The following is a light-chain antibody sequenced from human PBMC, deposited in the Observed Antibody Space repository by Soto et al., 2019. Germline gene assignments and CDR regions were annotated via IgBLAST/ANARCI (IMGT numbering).Light chain of an antibody. CDR2: EVS. CDR1: SSDVGGYKY. V-gene: IGLV2-8*01. CDR3: SSYAGSMSGV. Sequence: QSALTQPPSASGSPGQSVTISCTGTSSDVGGYKYVSWYQQHPGKAPKLMIYEVSKRPSGVPYRFSGSKSGNTASLTVSGLQAEEEADYYCSSYAGSMSGVFGGGTKLTVL. J-gene: IGLJ3*02.